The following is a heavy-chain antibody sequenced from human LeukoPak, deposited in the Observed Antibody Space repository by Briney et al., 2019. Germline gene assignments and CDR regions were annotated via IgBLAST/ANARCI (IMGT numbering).Heavy chain of an antibody. Sequence: SETLSLTCTVSGGSISSYYWSWIRQPPGKGLECIGYIYYSGSTNYNPSLKSRVTISVDTSKNQFSLKLSPVTAADTAVYCCGRGLNFDWSSPFNYWGQGTLVTVSS. V-gene: IGHV4-59*12. CDR3: GRGLNFDWSSPFNY. CDR1: GGSISSYY. J-gene: IGHJ4*02. D-gene: IGHD3-9*01. CDR2: IYYSGST.